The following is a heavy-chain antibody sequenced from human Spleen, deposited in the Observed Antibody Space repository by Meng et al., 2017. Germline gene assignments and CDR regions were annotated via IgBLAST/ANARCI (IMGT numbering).Heavy chain of an antibody. CDR1: GYTFTGYY. D-gene: IGHD1-14*01. Sequence: ASVKVSCKASGYTFTGYYIHWVRQAPGQGLEWMGWINSNTGGTHYAQKFQGRVTMTRDTSISTAYMELSRLRSDDTAVYYCARINRGEYDAFDIWGQGTMVTVSS. CDR3: ARINRGEYDAFDI. J-gene: IGHJ3*02. V-gene: IGHV1-2*02. CDR2: INSNTGGT.